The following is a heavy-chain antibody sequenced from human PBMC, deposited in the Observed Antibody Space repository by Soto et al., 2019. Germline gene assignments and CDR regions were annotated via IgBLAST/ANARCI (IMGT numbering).Heavy chain of an antibody. V-gene: IGHV4-31*03. J-gene: IGHJ5*01. CDR1: GDSISSSLYY. D-gene: IGHD3-3*01. Sequence: SEPLSLTCTVSGDSISSSLYYWNWIRQHPGKGLEWIGYIYYSGTTYYNPSLKSRVTISVDTSKNQFSLSLSSVTAADTAVYYCARHPYDFWSGYINWFDPWGQGTLVTVSS. CDR2: IYYSGTT. CDR3: ARHPYDFWSGYINWFDP.